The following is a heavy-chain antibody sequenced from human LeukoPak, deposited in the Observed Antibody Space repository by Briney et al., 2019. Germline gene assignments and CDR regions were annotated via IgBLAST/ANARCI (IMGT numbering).Heavy chain of an antibody. CDR3: AREGTGVYYYDSSGLFDY. CDR2: NNPSGGST. Sequence: ASVKVSCKASGYTFTSYYMHWVRQAPGQGLEWMGINNPSGGSTSYAQKFHGRVTMTRDTSTSTVYMELSSLRSEDTAVYYCAREGTGVYYYDSSGLFDYWGQGTLVTVSS. V-gene: IGHV1-46*01. CDR1: GYTFTSYY. D-gene: IGHD3-22*01. J-gene: IGHJ4*02.